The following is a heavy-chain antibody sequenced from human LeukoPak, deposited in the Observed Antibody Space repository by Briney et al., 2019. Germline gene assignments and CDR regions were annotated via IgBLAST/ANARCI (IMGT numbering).Heavy chain of an antibody. Sequence: ASVKVSCKASGGTFSSYTISWVRQAPGQGLEWMGRIIPILGIANYAQKSQGRVTITADKSTSTAYMELSSLRSEDTAVYYCARRYCSSTSCYTPYYYGMDVWGQGTTVTVSS. V-gene: IGHV1-69*02. CDR3: ARRYCSSTSCYTPYYYGMDV. CDR2: IIPILGIA. CDR1: GGTFSSYT. J-gene: IGHJ6*02. D-gene: IGHD2-2*02.